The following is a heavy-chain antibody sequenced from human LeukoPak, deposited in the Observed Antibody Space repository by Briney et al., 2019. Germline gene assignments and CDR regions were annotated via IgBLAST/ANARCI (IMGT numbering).Heavy chain of an antibody. CDR2: ISAYNGNT. CDR3: ARDVRLELPRSWFDP. D-gene: IGHD1-7*01. Sequence: GASVKVSCKASGYTFTSYGISWVRQAPGQGLEWMGWISAYNGNTNYAQKLQGRVTMTTDTSTSTAYMELRSLRSDDTAVYYCARDVRLELPRSWFDPWGQGTLVTVSS. J-gene: IGHJ5*02. V-gene: IGHV1-18*01. CDR1: GYTFTSYG.